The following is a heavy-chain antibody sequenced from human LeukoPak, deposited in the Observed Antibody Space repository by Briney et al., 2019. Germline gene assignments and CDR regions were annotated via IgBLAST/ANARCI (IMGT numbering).Heavy chain of an antibody. D-gene: IGHD2/OR15-2a*01. CDR1: GFTFSSYS. Sequence: TGGSLRLSCAASGFTFSSYSMNWVRQAPGKGLEWVSSISSSSSYIYYADSVKGRFTISRDNAKNSLYLQMNSLRAEDTAVYYCARDLSASLNYFDYWGQGTLVTVSS. CDR2: ISSSSSYI. V-gene: IGHV3-21*01. CDR3: ARDLSASLNYFDY. J-gene: IGHJ4*02.